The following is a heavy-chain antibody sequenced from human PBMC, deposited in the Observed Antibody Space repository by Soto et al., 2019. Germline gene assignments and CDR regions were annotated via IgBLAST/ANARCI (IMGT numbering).Heavy chain of an antibody. J-gene: IGHJ4*02. CDR2: ISSDGSTT. Sequence: PGGSLRLSCAASGFTFSSYSLHWVRQAPGKGLEWVAVISSDGSTTYYADSVKGRFTVSRDNSRNTLYLQMNSLRTDDTAVYYGAGGAGSLTPGFDLWGQGTLVTVSS. D-gene: IGHD3-10*01. V-gene: IGHV3-30*04. CDR1: GFTFSSYS. CDR3: AGGAGSLTPGFDL.